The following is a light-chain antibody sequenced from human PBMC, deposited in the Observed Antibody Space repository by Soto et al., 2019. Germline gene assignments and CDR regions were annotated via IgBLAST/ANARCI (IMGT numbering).Light chain of an antibody. V-gene: IGKV3-20*01. CDR1: QSVRSGF. CDR2: DAS. J-gene: IGKJ4*01. Sequence: EIVLTQSPGTLSLSPGERATLSCRASQSVRSGFLAWFQQRPGQAPRLLIYDASSRATGIPDRFSGGGSGTDFTLTISRLEPEDFAVYYCQQFSSYPLTFGGGTKVDIK. CDR3: QQFSSYPLT.